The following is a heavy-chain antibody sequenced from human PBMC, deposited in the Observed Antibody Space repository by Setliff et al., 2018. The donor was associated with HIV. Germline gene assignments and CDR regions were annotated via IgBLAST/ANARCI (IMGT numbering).Heavy chain of an antibody. CDR3: ARDRSSRNWFGP. J-gene: IGHJ5*02. V-gene: IGHV1-69*13. D-gene: IGHD6-13*01. CDR1: GDTFTGYT. Sequence: GASVKVSCKSSGDTFTGYTITWVRQAPGQGLEWMGGIIPSLGTANYAQRFQGRVTFTADASTSTVYMELNSLRSEDTAVYYCARDRSSRNWFGPWGQGTLVTVSS. CDR2: IIPSLGTA.